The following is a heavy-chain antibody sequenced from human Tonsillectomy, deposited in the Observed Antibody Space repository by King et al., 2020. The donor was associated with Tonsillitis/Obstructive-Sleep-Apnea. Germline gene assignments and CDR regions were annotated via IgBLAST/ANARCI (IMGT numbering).Heavy chain of an antibody. CDR2: INHSGST. CDR3: ARVRRGVSYYMDV. Sequence: VQLQQWGAGLLKPSEPLSLPCAVYGGSFSGYYWSWIRQPPGKGLEWIGEINHSGSTNYNPSLKSRVTISVDTSKNQFSLKLSSVTAADTAVYYCARVRRGVSYYMDVWGKGTTVTVSS. J-gene: IGHJ6*03. D-gene: IGHD6-13*01. CDR1: GGSFSGYY. V-gene: IGHV4-34*01.